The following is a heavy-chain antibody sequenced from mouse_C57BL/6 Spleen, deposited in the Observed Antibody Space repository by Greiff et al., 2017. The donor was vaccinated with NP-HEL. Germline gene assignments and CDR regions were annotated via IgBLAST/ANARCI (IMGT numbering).Heavy chain of an antibody. CDR1: GYTFTSYW. D-gene: IGHD2-1*01. CDR3: ARGEGNLFAY. CDR2: IDPSDSYT. Sequence: QVQLQQPGAELVMPGASVKLSCKASGYTFTSYWMHWVKQRPGQGLEWIGEIDPSDSYTNYNQKFKGKSTLTVDKSSSTAYMQLSSLTSEDSAVYYCARGEGNLFAYWGQGTLVTVSA. J-gene: IGHJ3*01. V-gene: IGHV1-69*01.